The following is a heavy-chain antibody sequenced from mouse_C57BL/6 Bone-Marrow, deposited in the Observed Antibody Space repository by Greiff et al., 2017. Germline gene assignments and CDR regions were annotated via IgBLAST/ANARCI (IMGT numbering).Heavy chain of an antibody. Sequence: VQLQQSGPELVKPGASVKISCKASGYSFTGYYMNWVKQSPEKSLEWIGELNPSTGGTTYNQKFKAKATLTVDKSSSTAYMQLKSLTSEDSAVYYCARGATVVARGNWYFDVWGTGTTVTVSS. D-gene: IGHD1-1*01. J-gene: IGHJ1*03. V-gene: IGHV1-42*01. CDR3: ARGATVVARGNWYFDV. CDR1: GYSFTGYY. CDR2: LNPSTGGT.